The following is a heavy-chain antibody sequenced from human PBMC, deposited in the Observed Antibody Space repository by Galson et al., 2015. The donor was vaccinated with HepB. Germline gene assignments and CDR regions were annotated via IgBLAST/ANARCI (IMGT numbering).Heavy chain of an antibody. CDR3: ARESSDYYGSGAYFDY. J-gene: IGHJ4*02. CDR1: GFTFDNYA. V-gene: IGHV3-74*01. CDR2: IKSDGSRT. Sequence: SLRLSCAASGFTFDNYAMHWVRQAPGKGLVWVSRIKSDGSRTSYADSVKGRFTISRDNAKNTLHLQMNSLRAEDTAVYYCARESSDYYGSGAYFDYWGQGMLVTVSS. D-gene: IGHD3-10*01.